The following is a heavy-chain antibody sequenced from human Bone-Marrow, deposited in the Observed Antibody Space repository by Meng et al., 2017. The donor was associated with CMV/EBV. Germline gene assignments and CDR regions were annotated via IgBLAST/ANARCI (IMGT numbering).Heavy chain of an antibody. D-gene: IGHD3-22*01. J-gene: IGHJ5*02. CDR2: IIPILGIA. V-gene: IGHV1-69*10. CDR3: AREDYYDSSGFSPGRFDP. Sequence: SVKVSCKASGYTFTSYDINWVRQAPGQGLEWMGGIIPILGIANYAQKFQGRVTITADKSTSTAYMELSSLRSEDTAVYYCAREDYYDSSGFSPGRFDPWGQGTLVTVSS. CDR1: GYTFTSYD.